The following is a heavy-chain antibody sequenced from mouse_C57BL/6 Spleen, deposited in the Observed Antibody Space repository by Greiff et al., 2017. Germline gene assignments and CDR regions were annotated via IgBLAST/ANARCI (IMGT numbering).Heavy chain of an antibody. D-gene: IGHD1-1*01. J-gene: IGHJ4*01. CDR1: GYTFTDYY. Sequence: QVQLKESGAELVRPGASVKLSCKASGYTFTDYYINWVKQRPGQGLEWIARIYPGSGNTYYNEKFKGKATLTAEKSSSTAYMQLSSLTSEDSAVYFCARSEGYGSSYSYAMDYWGQGTSVTVSS. CDR2: IYPGSGNT. CDR3: ARSEGYGSSYSYAMDY. V-gene: IGHV1-76*01.